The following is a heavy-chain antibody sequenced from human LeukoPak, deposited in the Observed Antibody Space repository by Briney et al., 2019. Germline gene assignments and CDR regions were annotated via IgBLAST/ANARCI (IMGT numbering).Heavy chain of an antibody. CDR1: GGSISSSPYY. D-gene: IGHD5-18*01. CDR3: AKGAEGFSYYNWFDP. V-gene: IGHV4-39*07. Sequence: TSETLSLTCTVSGGSISSSPYYWGWIRQPPRKGLEWIGSIYYSGTTHYSPSLESRVTISVDTSKNQFSLKVASVTAADTAIYYCAKGAEGFSYYNWFDPWGQGTLVTVSS. CDR2: IYYSGTT. J-gene: IGHJ5*02.